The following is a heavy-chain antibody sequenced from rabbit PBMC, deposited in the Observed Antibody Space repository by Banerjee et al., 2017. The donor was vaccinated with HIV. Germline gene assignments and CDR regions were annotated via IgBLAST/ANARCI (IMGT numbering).Heavy chain of an antibody. J-gene: IGHJ3*01. V-gene: IGHV1S45*01. Sequence: QEQLVESGGGLVTLGGSLTLTCTASGFSFSSSYWICWVRQAPGKGLEWIACIYAGSSGSTYYANWAKGRFTISKTSSTTVTLQMASLTAADTGTYFCARDLAGVIGWNFGLWGQGTLVTVS. CDR3: ARDLAGVIGWNFGL. CDR2: IYAGSSGST. D-gene: IGHD4-1*01. CDR1: GFSFSSSYW.